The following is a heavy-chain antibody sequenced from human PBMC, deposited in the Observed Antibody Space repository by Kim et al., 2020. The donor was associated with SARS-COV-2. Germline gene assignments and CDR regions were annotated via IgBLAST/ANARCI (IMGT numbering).Heavy chain of an antibody. D-gene: IGHD3-22*01. J-gene: IGHJ4*02. CDR1: GFTFSNFW. Sequence: GGSLRLSCAASGFTFSNFWMTWVRQAPGKGLEWVANINQDGSQKYYVDSVKGRFTISRDNAKNSLYLQMNSLRVEDTAVYYCAREDYSMIVVDNYWGQGTLVNVSS. V-gene: IGHV3-7*03. CDR2: INQDGSQK. CDR3: AREDYSMIVVDNY.